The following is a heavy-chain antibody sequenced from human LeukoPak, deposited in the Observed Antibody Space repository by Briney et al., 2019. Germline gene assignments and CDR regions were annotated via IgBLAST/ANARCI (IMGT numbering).Heavy chain of an antibody. D-gene: IGHD3-10*01. Sequence: SETLSHICSVSGGPLSTYTWSWVWQSPGKGLEWIGYIYHGGTTNYSPSLKSRATISAHTARNQFSLRLRSVTAADTAIYYCARETSVGSGMQYWGQGTLVSIPS. CDR1: GGPLSTYT. J-gene: IGHJ4*02. CDR2: IYHGGTT. CDR3: ARETSVGSGMQY. V-gene: IGHV4-59*01.